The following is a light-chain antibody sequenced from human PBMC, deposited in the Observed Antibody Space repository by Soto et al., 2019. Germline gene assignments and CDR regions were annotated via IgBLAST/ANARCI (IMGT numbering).Light chain of an antibody. CDR3: QQYNSYWT. V-gene: IGKV1-5*03. Sequence: DLQMTPSPSTLSASVGDRVTTTCRASQSISSWLAWYQQKPGKAPKLLIYKASSLESGVPSRFSGSGSGTEFTLTISSLQPDDFATYYCQQYNSYWTFGQGTKVDIK. J-gene: IGKJ1*01. CDR1: QSISSW. CDR2: KAS.